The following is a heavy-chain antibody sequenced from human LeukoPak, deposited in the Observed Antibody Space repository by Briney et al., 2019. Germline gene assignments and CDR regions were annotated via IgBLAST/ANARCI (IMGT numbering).Heavy chain of an antibody. D-gene: IGHD1-26*01. CDR1: GFYFSSYD. CDR3: ASPLSLVGAKGP. CDR2: LSGSGGTT. J-gene: IGHJ5*02. Sequence: GGSLRLSCVVSGFYFSSYDMSWVRQAPGRGLEWVAGLSGSGGTTYYADSVKGRFTVSRDNAKNSLYLQMNSLRAEDTAVYYCASPLSLVGAKGPWGQGTLVTVSS. V-gene: IGHV3-23*01.